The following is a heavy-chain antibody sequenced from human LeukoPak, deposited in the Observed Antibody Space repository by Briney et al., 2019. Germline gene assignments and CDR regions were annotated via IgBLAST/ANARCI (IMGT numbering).Heavy chain of an antibody. CDR2: ISDRGHAI. CDR1: GFNLTTYG. J-gene: IGHJ6*03. CDR3: ARVVLEPPYYYYFHMDV. D-gene: IGHD2-15*01. Sequence: GGSLRLSCAASGFNLTTYGMNWVRQAPGKGLEWVSYISDRGHAIYYADPVKGRFTISRDNAKNSLFLQMNSLRAEDTAVYYCARVVLEPPYYYYFHMDVWATGTTVTVSS. V-gene: IGHV3-48*04.